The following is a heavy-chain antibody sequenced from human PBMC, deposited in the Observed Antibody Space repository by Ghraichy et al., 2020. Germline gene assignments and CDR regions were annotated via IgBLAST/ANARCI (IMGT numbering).Heavy chain of an antibody. CDR2: ISGSGGST. CDR3: AKVKGYDFWSGQRYYMDV. Sequence: GGSLRLSCAASGFTFSSYAMSWVRQAPGKGLEWVSAISGSGGSTHYADSVKGRFTISRDNSKNTLYLQMNSLRAEDTAVYYCAKVKGYDFWSGQRYYMDVWGKGTTVTVSS. CDR1: GFTFSSYA. V-gene: IGHV3-23*01. J-gene: IGHJ6*03. D-gene: IGHD3-3*01.